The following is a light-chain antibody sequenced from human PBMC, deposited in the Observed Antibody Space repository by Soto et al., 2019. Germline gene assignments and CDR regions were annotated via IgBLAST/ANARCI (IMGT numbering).Light chain of an antibody. CDR1: QSVSSY. CDR3: QPRSNWCRT. V-gene: IGKV3-11*01. J-gene: IGKJ1*01. CDR2: DAA. Sequence: VTLSLTQRERATLSCRARQSVSSYVAWYQQKPGQAPRLLIYDAANRATGIPARFSGSGSGTDFTLTICSLKPEEFEVFSCQPRSNWCRTFAQGTMVDI.